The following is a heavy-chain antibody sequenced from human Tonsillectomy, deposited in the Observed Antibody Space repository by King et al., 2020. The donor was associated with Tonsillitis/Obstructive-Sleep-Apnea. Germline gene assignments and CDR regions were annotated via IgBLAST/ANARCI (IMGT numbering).Heavy chain of an antibody. CDR3: ARGANYYAMDV. V-gene: IGHV4-39*01. CDR1: GGSIISTSDS. J-gene: IGHJ6*02. Sequence: MQLQESGPGLVKPSETLSLTCSVSGGSIISTSDSWGWIRQPPGKGLEWIGTMYYGGNTYYNPSLKSRVTISVDTSKNQFSLNLRSVTAADTALYYCARGANYYAMDVWGQGTTVTVSS. CDR2: MYYGGNT.